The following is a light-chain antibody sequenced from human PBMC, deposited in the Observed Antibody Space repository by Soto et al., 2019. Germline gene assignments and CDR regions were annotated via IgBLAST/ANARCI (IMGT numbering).Light chain of an antibody. V-gene: IGKV1-33*01. J-gene: IGKJ5*01. CDR3: QQYDNVPIT. CDR2: DVS. Sequence: DIQMTQSPSSLSASVGDRFTITCHASQDISNFLNWYQQKPGKAPILLIYDVSNLQTGVPSRFSGSGSGTDFTLTISSLQPEDIATYYCQQYDNVPITFGQGTRLEIK. CDR1: QDISNF.